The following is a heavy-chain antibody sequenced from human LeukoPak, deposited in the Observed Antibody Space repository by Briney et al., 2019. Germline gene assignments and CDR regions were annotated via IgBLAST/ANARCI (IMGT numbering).Heavy chain of an antibody. J-gene: IGHJ5*02. CDR1: GYSFTRNG. Sequence: ASVKVSCKTSGYSFTRNGISWVRQAPGQGLEWMGWISAYNGHTSYAQKLQGRVTVTTDSSTSTAYMELRSLRSDDTAVYYCARELAEVPNHYGSGRSFDPWGQGTLDSVPS. CDR3: ARELAEVPNHYGSGRSFDP. D-gene: IGHD3-10*01. V-gene: IGHV1-18*04. CDR2: ISAYNGHT.